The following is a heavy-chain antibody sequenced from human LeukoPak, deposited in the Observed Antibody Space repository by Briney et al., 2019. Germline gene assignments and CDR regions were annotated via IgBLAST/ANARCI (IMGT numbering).Heavy chain of an antibody. V-gene: IGHV4-59*08. CDR1: GGSISNYY. CDR3: ARQIVVVPAALYWFDP. Sequence: PSETLSLTCTVSGGSISNYYWNWIRQPPGKGLEWIGYIYYSGSTNYNPSLKSRVTISVDTSKNQFSLKLSSVTAADTAVYYCARQIVVVPAALYWFDPWGQGILVTVSS. CDR2: IYYSGST. J-gene: IGHJ5*02. D-gene: IGHD2-15*01.